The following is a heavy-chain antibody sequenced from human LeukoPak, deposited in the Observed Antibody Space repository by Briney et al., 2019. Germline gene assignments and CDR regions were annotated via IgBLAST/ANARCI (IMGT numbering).Heavy chain of an antibody. CDR3: ARGGNFDWLLYSDWFDP. CDR2: IKQDGSEK. J-gene: IGHJ5*02. CDR1: GFTFSSYW. V-gene: IGHV3-7*01. Sequence: PGGSLRLSCAASGFTFSSYWMSWVRQAPGKGLEWVANIKQDGSEKYYVDSVKGRFTISRDNAKNSLYLQMNSLRAEDAAVYYCARGGNFDWLLYSDWFDPWGQGTLVSVSS. D-gene: IGHD3-9*01.